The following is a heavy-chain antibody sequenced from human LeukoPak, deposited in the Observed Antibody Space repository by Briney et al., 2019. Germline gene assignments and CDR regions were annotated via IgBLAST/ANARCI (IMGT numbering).Heavy chain of an antibody. Sequence: GSLRLSCAASGFTFSSYSMNWVRQAPGKGLEWVSSISSSSSYIYYADSVKGRFTISRDNAKNSLYLQMNSLRAEDTAVYYCARGVFYGSTQFDYWGQGTLVTVSS. CDR2: ISSSSSYI. J-gene: IGHJ4*02. D-gene: IGHD3-10*01. CDR3: ARGVFYGSTQFDY. CDR1: GFTFSSYS. V-gene: IGHV3-21*01.